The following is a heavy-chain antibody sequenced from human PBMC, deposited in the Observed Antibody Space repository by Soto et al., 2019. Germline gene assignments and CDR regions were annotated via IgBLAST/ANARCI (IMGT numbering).Heavy chain of an antibody. CDR2: IKQDGSEN. CDR3: AIMIFGLGTDH. Sequence: EVQLVESGGALVQPGGSLRLSCAASGFTFTDYWMNWVRQAPGKGLEWVANIKQDGSENYYVDSVKGRFTIARDNAKKSIYLQMNSLRAEDTAVYYCAIMIFGLGTDHWGQGTLVTVSS. CDR1: GFTFTDYW. D-gene: IGHD3-3*01. J-gene: IGHJ5*02. V-gene: IGHV3-7*01.